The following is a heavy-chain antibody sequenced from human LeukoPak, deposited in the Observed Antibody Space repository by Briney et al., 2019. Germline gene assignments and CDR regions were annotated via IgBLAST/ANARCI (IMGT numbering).Heavy chain of an antibody. CDR2: ILYDGSNK. CDR3: ARDLEGYCSSTSCYNPLFDY. Sequence: GRSLRLSCEASGFTFSSYGIHWVRQAPGKGLEWVTVILYDGSNKYYADSVKGRFTISRDNSKNTLYLQMNSLRAEDTAVYYCARDLEGYCSSTSCYNPLFDYWGQGTLVTVSS. D-gene: IGHD2-2*02. J-gene: IGHJ4*02. V-gene: IGHV3-30*03. CDR1: GFTFSSYG.